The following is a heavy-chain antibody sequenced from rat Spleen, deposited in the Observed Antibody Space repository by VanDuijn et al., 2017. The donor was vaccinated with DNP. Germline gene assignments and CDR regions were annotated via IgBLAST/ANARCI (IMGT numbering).Heavy chain of an antibody. V-gene: IGHV5-31*01. CDR2: ITNTGGST. J-gene: IGHJ2*01. CDR3: ARWSRYFDY. CDR1: GFIFSNYW. Sequence: EVQLVESGGGPVQPGRSLKVSCVASGFIFSNYWMTWIRQAPGKGLEWVASITNTGGSTYYPDSVKGRFSISRDNAKSTLYLQVNSLRSEDTATYYCARWSRYFDYWGQGVMVTVSS.